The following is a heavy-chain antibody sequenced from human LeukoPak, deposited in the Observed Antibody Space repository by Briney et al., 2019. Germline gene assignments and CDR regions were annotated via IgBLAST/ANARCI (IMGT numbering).Heavy chain of an antibody. D-gene: IGHD3-3*01. CDR3: ARGVTIFGVARYFFDY. CDR1: GGSISSGGYS. CDR2: IFHSGNT. Sequence: SETLSLTCAVSGGSISSGGYSWTWPRQPPGKGLEWIGYIFHSGNTYYNPSLKSRVTISVDRSKNQFSLKVSSVTAADTAVYYCARGVTIFGVARYFFDYWGQGALVTVSS. V-gene: IGHV4-30-2*01. J-gene: IGHJ4*02.